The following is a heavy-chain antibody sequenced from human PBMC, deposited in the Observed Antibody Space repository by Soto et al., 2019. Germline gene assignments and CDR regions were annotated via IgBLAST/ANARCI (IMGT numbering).Heavy chain of an antibody. CDR1: GFTFSSYG. CDR2: ISSSSSYI. CDR3: ARDRGTRFDP. D-gene: IGHD3-10*01. J-gene: IGHJ5*02. V-gene: IGHV3-21*01. Sequence: GGSLRLYCAASGFTFSSYGMHWVRQAPGKGLEWVSAISSSSSYIYYADSVKGRFTISRDNAKNSLYLQMNSLRAEDTAVYYCARDRGTRFDPWGQGTLVTVSS.